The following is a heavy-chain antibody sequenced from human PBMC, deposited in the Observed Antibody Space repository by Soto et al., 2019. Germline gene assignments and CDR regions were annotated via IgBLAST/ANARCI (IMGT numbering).Heavy chain of an antibody. CDR2: MYYTGNK. J-gene: IGHJ5*02. D-gene: IGHD6-6*01. CDR3: ARRSSSSLGSLFDP. CDR1: GGSISSSTYY. V-gene: IGHV4-39*01. Sequence: SETLSLTCTVSGGSISSSTYYWDWIRQPPGKGLEWIGAMYYTGNKYYNPSLESRVTMSVDTSKNQFSLKLSSVTPTDTAVYYCARRSSSSLGSLFDPWGRGILVTVSS.